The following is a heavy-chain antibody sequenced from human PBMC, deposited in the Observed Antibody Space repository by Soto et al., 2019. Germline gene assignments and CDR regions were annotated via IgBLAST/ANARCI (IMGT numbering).Heavy chain of an antibody. V-gene: IGHV1-18*01. Sequence: ASGKFSCKTSGCTIKTYGIDWLRQAPGQGLELMGWISAYDGKTTYAEKFQGRVTLTTDTSTSTAYMELRSLRSDDTAIYYCARDPHEFWTSYWFDPWGQGTPVTVSS. J-gene: IGHJ5*02. CDR3: ARDPHEFWTSYWFDP. D-gene: IGHD3-3*01. CDR1: GCTIKTYG. CDR2: ISAYDGKT.